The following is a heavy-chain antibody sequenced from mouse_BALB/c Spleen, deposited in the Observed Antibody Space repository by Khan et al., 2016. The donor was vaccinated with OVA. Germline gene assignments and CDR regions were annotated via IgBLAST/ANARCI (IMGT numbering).Heavy chain of an antibody. CDR1: GYTFTSYT. Sequence: QVQLQQSGAELARPGASVKMSCKASGYTFTSYTIHWIKLRPGQGLEWIGYINPSNGYTNYNQKFKDKATLTEDKSSTTVYMQLSSLTSDDSAVYNCVRDGDYYRNDGWFAYWGQGTLVTVSA. D-gene: IGHD2-14*01. CDR2: INPSNGYT. V-gene: IGHV1-4*01. CDR3: VRDGDYYRNDGWFAY. J-gene: IGHJ3*01.